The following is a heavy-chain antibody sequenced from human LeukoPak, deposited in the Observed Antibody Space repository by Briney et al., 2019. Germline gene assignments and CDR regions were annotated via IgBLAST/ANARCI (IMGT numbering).Heavy chain of an antibody. J-gene: IGHJ3*02. CDR3: ARGLLGAAFDI. CDR2: VYTGGST. D-gene: IGHD2-15*01. V-gene: IGHV4-4*07. Sequence: SDTLSLTCSVSGGSISSFYWSWIRQPAGKGLEWIGRVYTGGSTNYNPSLKSRVTLSVDTSKNQFSLKLSSVTAADTAVYYCARGLLGAAFDIWGQGTMVTVSS. CDR1: GGSISSFY.